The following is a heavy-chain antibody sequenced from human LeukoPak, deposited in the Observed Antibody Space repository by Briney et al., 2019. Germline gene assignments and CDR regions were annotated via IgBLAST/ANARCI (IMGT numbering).Heavy chain of an antibody. CDR3: ARVYYDGSGYYYDY. CDR1: GGSISSYY. D-gene: IGHD3-22*01. Sequence: SETLSLTCTVSGGSISSYYWSWIRQPPGKGLEWIGSIYYSGSTYYNPSLKSRVTISVDTSKNQFSLKLSSVTAADTAMYYCARVYYDGSGYYYDYWGQGTLVTVSS. J-gene: IGHJ4*02. CDR2: IYYSGST. V-gene: IGHV4-59*12.